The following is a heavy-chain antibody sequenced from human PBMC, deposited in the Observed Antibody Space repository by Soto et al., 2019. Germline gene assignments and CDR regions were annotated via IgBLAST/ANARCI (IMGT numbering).Heavy chain of an antibody. CDR1: GGTFSSYT. CDR2: IIPILGIA. V-gene: IGHV1-69*04. Sequence: ASVKVSCKASGGTFSSYTISWVRQAPGQGLEWMGRIIPILGIANYAQKFQGRVTITADKSTSTAYMELSSLRSEDTAVYYCAREGVYYYDSSGYSVSSDYWGQGTLVNVS. D-gene: IGHD3-22*01. CDR3: AREGVYYYDSSGYSVSSDY. J-gene: IGHJ4*02.